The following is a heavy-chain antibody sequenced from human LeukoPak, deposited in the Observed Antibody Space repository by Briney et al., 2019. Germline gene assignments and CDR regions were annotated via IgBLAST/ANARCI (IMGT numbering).Heavy chain of an antibody. CDR2: MNPNSGNT. V-gene: IGHV1-8*01. J-gene: IGHJ4*02. CDR1: GYTFTGYD. D-gene: IGHD5-18*01. Sequence: ASVKVSCKASGYTFTGYDINWVRQATGQGLEWMGWMNPNSGNTGYAQKFQGRVTMTRNTSISTAYMELSSLRSEDTAVYYCARVPPQRYSYDTPLDYWGQGTLVTVSS. CDR3: ARVPPQRYSYDTPLDY.